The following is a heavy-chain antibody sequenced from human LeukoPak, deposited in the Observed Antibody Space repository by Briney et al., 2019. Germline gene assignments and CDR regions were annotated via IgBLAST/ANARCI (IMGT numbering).Heavy chain of an antibody. CDR2: INAGNGNT. Sequence: ASVKLSCKPSGYTFTSYAMHWVRQAPGQRLEWMGRINAGNGNTKYSQEFQGRVTITRDTSASTAYMELSSLRSEDMAVYYCARAEGYSYGYLNFDYWGQGTLVTVSS. CDR1: GYTFTSYA. CDR3: ARAEGYSYGYLNFDY. V-gene: IGHV1-3*03. J-gene: IGHJ4*02. D-gene: IGHD5-18*01.